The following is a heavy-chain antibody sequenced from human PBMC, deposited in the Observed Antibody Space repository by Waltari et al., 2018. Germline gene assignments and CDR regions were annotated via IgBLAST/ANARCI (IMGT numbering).Heavy chain of an antibody. CDR2: ISGSGGST. J-gene: IGHJ4*02. CDR1: GFTFRSYA. Sequence: EVQLLESGGGLVQPGGSLRLSCAASGFTFRSYAMTWVRQAPGKGLEWVSAISGSGGSTYYADSVKGRFTISRDNSKNTLYLQMNSLRAEDTAVYYCAKDDRNYYPRSVDYWGQGTLVTVSS. V-gene: IGHV3-23*01. D-gene: IGHD4-4*01. CDR3: AKDDRNYYPRSVDY.